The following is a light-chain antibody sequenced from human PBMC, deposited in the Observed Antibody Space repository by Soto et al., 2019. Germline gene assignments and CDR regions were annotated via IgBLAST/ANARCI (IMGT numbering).Light chain of an antibody. CDR3: QKYDSAPLT. CDR2: DAS. V-gene: IGKV1-5*01. CDR1: RSISNW. Sequence: DIQMTQSPSTLSASVGDRVTITCRASRSISNWLAWYQQRPGIAPKLLIFDASILQSGVPSRFSGSGSGTEFTLSISRLQTDDFATYYCQKYDSAPLTFGGGTKVEI. J-gene: IGKJ4*01.